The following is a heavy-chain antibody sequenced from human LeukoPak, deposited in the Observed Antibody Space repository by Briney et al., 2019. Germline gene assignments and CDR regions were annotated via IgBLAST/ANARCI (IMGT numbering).Heavy chain of an antibody. CDR2: IYYSGST. J-gene: IGHJ4*02. D-gene: IGHD3-10*01. CDR3: ARDTGYYSFDY. CDR1: GGSISSSSYY. V-gene: IGHV4-39*02. Sequence: SETLSLTCTVSGGSISSSSYYWGWIRQPPGKGLEWIGSIYYSGSTYYNPSLKSRVTISVDTSKNQFSLKLSSVTAADTAVYYCARDTGYYSFDYWGQGTLVTVSS.